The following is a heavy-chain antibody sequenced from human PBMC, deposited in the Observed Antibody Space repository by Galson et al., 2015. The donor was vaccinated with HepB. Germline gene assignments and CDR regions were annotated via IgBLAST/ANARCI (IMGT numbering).Heavy chain of an antibody. D-gene: IGHD1-7*01. V-gene: IGHV1-46*01. CDR2: INPSGGST. Sequence: SVKVSCKASGYTFTSYYMHWVRQAPGQGLEWMGIINPSGGSTSYAQKFQGRVTMTRDTSTSTVYMELSSLRSEDTAVYYCARDLGELELRENWFDPWGQGTLVTVSS. CDR1: GYTFTSYY. J-gene: IGHJ5*02. CDR3: ARDLGELELRENWFDP.